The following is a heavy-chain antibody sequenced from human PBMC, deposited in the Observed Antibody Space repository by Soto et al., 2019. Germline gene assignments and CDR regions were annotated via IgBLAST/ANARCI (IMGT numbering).Heavy chain of an antibody. V-gene: IGHV4-61*01. CDR1: GGSVSSGSYC. CDR3: ARRYGSAIDY. J-gene: IGHJ4*02. D-gene: IGHD1-26*01. Sequence: SETLSLTCTVSGGSVSSGSYCWSWIRQPPGKGLEWIGYIYYSGSTNYNPSLKSRVTISVDTSKNQFSLKLSSVTAADTAVYYCARRYGSAIDYWGQGTLVTVSS. CDR2: IYYSGST.